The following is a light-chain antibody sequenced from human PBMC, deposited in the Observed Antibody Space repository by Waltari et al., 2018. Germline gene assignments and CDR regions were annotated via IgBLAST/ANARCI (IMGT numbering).Light chain of an antibody. J-gene: IGKJ3*01. Sequence: DIVMTQSPDSLSVSLGERATIYCKSSQSILYSADNGNYLAWYQKKPGQPPRLLIYWESTRASGVPDRFSGAGSGTDFNFTISSLQAEDVAEYYCQQYYSSPLTFGPGTKVDIK. CDR3: QQYYSSPLT. V-gene: IGKV4-1*01. CDR1: QSILYSADNGNY. CDR2: WES.